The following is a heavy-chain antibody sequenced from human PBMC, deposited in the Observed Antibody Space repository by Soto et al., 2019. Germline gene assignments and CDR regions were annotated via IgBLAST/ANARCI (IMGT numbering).Heavy chain of an antibody. D-gene: IGHD6-19*01. V-gene: IGHV4-59*08. CDR1: GGSISSYY. J-gene: IGHJ4*02. CDR3: ARQGSGWYESIKY. CDR2: IYYSGTT. Sequence: SETLSLTCTVSGGSISSYYWSWIRQPPGKGLEWIGYIYYSGTTSYNPSLKSRITISVDTSKNQFSLKLSSVTAADTAVYYCARQGSGWYESIKYWGQGTLVTVSS.